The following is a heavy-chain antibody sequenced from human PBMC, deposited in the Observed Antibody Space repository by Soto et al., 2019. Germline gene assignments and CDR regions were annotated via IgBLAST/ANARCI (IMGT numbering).Heavy chain of an antibody. V-gene: IGHV4-34*01. J-gene: IGHJ6*02. CDR2: INHSGST. CDR1: GGSFSCYY. D-gene: IGHD2-15*01. CDR3: ARRKGGSYYYYYGMDV. Sequence: SETLSLTCAVYGGSFSCYYWSWIRQPPGKGLEWIGEINHSGSTNYNPSLKSRVTISVDTSKNQFSLKLSSVTAADTAVYYCARRKGGSYYYYYGMDVWGQGTTVTVSS.